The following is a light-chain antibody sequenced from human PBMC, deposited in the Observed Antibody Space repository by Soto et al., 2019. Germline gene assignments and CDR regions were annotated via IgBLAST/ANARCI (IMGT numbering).Light chain of an antibody. CDR1: QSVSSSY. Sequence: EIWLTQSPGTLSLSPGERATLSCWASQSVSSSYLAWYQQKPCQAPRLLIYGASSRATGIPDRFSGSGSGTDFTLTISRLETEDFAVYYCQQYGSSLGVTFGGGTKVDIK. V-gene: IGKV3-20*01. CDR3: QQYGSSLGVT. CDR2: GAS. J-gene: IGKJ4*01.